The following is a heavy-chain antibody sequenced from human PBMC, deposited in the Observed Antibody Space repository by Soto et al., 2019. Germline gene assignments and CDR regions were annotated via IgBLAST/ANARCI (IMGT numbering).Heavy chain of an antibody. J-gene: IGHJ4*02. CDR1: GYSISSGYH. Sequence: LSLTCGVSGYSISSGYHWGWIRQPPGKGLEWIGNIYHSGSTYYNPSLKSRVTISVDTSKSQFSVKMTSVTAADTAVYYCARVTYDSADYWGQGVRVTVSS. D-gene: IGHD5-12*01. CDR2: IYHSGST. V-gene: IGHV4-38-2*01. CDR3: ARVTYDSADY.